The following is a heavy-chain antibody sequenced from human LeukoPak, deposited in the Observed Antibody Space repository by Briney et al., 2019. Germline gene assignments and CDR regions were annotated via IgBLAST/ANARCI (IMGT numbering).Heavy chain of an antibody. J-gene: IGHJ4*02. D-gene: IGHD6-19*01. CDR3: ARGPRYSSGRGDFDY. CDR1: GFTFSSYW. Sequence: PGGSLRLSCAASGFTFSSYWMSWVRQAPGKGLEWVANIKQDGSEKYYVDSVKGRFTISGDNAKNSLYLQMNSLRAEDTAVYYCARGPRYSSGRGDFDYWGQGTLVTVSS. V-gene: IGHV3-7*01. CDR2: IKQDGSEK.